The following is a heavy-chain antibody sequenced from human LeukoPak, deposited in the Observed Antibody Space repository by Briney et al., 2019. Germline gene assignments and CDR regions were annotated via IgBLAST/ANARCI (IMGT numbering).Heavy chain of an antibody. Sequence: ASVKVSCKASGGTFSSYAISWVRQAPGQGLEWMGGTIPIFGTANYAQKFQGRVTITADESTSTAYMELSSLRSEDTAVYYCTHLGELSLYDYWGQGTLVTVSS. CDR2: TIPIFGTA. J-gene: IGHJ4*02. CDR1: GGTFSSYA. V-gene: IGHV1-69*13. CDR3: THLGELSLYDY. D-gene: IGHD3-16*02.